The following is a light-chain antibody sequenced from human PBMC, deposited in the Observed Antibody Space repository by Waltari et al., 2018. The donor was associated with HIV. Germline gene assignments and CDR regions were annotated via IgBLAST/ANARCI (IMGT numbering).Light chain of an antibody. CDR1: SSNIGAGYD. CDR3: QSYDSNLSGV. CDR2: GNS. Sequence: QSVLTQPPSVSGAPGQRVTISCTGSSSNIGAGYDVHWYQQLPGTAPKLLIYGNSNRPSGVPDRFSGSKSGTSASLAITGLQAEDEADYYCQSYDSNLSGVFGGGTKLTVL. J-gene: IGLJ2*01. V-gene: IGLV1-40*01.